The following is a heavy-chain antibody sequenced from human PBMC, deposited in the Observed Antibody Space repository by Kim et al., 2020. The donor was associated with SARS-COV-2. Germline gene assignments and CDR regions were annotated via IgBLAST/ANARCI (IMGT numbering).Heavy chain of an antibody. V-gene: IGHV4-31*03. CDR3: ARVSVAEHYYGMDV. Sequence: SETLSLTCTVSGGSISSGGYYWSWIRQHPGKGLEWIGYIYYSGSTYYNPSLKSRVTISVDTSKNQFSLKLSSVTAADTAVYYCARVSVAEHYYGMDVWGQGTPITVSS. CDR2: IYYSGST. D-gene: IGHD6-19*01. CDR1: GGSISSGGYY. J-gene: IGHJ6*02.